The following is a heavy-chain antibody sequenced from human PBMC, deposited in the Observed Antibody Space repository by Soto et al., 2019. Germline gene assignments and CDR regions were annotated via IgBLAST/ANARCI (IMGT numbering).Heavy chain of an antibody. Sequence: QVQLVQSGAEVKKPGSSVKVSCKASGGTFSSYAISWVRQAPGQGLEWMGGIIPIFGTANYAQKFQGRVTNTADESTSTAYMELSSLRSEDTAVYYCARVRYYDSSGYYYIHYFDYWGQGTLVTVSS. V-gene: IGHV1-69*01. D-gene: IGHD3-22*01. CDR3: ARVRYYDSSGYYYIHYFDY. CDR1: GGTFSSYA. J-gene: IGHJ4*02. CDR2: IIPIFGTA.